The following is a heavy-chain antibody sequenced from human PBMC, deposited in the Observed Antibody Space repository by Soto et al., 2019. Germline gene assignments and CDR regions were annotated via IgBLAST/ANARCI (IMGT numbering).Heavy chain of an antibody. V-gene: IGHV1-18*01. J-gene: IGHJ5*02. CDR1: GYTFTSYG. CDR2: ISAYNGNT. Sequence: ASVKVSCKASGYTFTSYGISWVRQAPGQGLEWMGWISAYNGNTNYAQKLQGRVTVTTDTSTSTAYMELRSLRSDDTAVYYCARGQGLGTVGGWFDPWGQGTLVTVSS. D-gene: IGHD4-4*01. CDR3: ARGQGLGTVGGWFDP.